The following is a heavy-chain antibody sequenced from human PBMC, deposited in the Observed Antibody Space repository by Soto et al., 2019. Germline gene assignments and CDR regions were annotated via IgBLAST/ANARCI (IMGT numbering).Heavy chain of an antibody. CDR3: ARVTGGLGYYYDSSGYSWFDP. CDR2: ISAYNGNT. V-gene: IGHV1-18*01. CDR1: GYTFTSYG. D-gene: IGHD3-22*01. J-gene: IGHJ5*02. Sequence: QVQLVQSGAEVKKPGASVKVSCKASGYTFTSYGISWVRQAPGQGLEWMGWISAYNGNTNYAQKLQGRVTMTTDTSTSTAYMEVRSLRSDDTAVYYCARVTGGLGYYYDSSGYSWFDPWGQGTLVTVSS.